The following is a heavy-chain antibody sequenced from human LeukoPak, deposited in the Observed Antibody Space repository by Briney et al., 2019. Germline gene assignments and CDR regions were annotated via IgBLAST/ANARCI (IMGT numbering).Heavy chain of an antibody. CDR2: IYPGDSDT. D-gene: IGHD5-18*01. CDR1: GYSFINYW. Sequence: GESLKISCKGSGYSFINYWIGWVRQMPGKGLEWMAIIYPGDSDTSYSPSFQGQVTISADKSIRTAFLQWSSLKASDSAMYYCALLDRGTSMTHWWGQGTLVTVSP. J-gene: IGHJ1*01. V-gene: IGHV5-51*01. CDR3: ALLDRGTSMTHW.